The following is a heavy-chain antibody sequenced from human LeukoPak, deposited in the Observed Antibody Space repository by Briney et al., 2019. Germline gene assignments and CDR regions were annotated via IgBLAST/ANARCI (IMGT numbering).Heavy chain of an antibody. CDR3: AKDGRECSGETCRSYYYHYGMDV. Sequence: GGSLRLSCEASGFAFRSYGMHWVRQAPGKGLEWVAVMSSDGSTKYHSNSVKGRFTISRDNPENTLYLQMNSLRVEDTAVYYCAKDGRECSGETCRSYYYHYGMDVWGRGTTVTVSS. CDR1: GFAFRSYG. CDR2: MSSDGSTK. D-gene: IGHD2-15*01. J-gene: IGHJ6*02. V-gene: IGHV3-30*02.